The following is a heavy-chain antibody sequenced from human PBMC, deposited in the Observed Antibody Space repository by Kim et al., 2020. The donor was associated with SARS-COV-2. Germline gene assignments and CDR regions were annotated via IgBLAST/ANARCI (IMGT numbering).Heavy chain of an antibody. Sequence: YADSVKGRFTISRDNAKNSLYLQMNSLRAEDTAVYYCARGVVPGVDIEPYWGQGTLVTVSS. CDR3: ARGVVPGVDIEPY. V-gene: IGHV3-21*01. J-gene: IGHJ4*02. D-gene: IGHD5-12*01.